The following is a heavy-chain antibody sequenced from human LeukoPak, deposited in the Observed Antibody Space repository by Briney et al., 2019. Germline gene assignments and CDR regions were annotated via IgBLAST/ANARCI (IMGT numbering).Heavy chain of an antibody. Sequence: GASLKISCKCSGSIFTTYWIGWVRQLPGKGLEWMGIIYPRDSDTRYSPSFQGQVTISADKSITTAYLQWSSLKASDTAMYYCARRHLSARAFDIWGQGTMVTVSS. CDR3: ARRHLSARAFDI. V-gene: IGHV5-51*01. D-gene: IGHD3-16*01. CDR2: IYPRDSDT. J-gene: IGHJ3*02. CDR1: GSIFTTYW.